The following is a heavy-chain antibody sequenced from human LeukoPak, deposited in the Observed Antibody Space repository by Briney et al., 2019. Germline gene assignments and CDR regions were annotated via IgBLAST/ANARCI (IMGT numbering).Heavy chain of an antibody. J-gene: IGHJ4*02. CDR1: GFTFDDYA. CDR2: ISWNSGSI. V-gene: IGHV3-9*01. CDR3: AKELRKGTTLFDY. Sequence: GGSLRLSCAASGFTFDDYAMHWVRQAPGKGLEWVSGISWNSGSIGYADSVKGRFTISRDNAKNSLYLQMNSLRAEDTALYYCAKELRKGTTLFDYWGQGTLVTVS. D-gene: IGHD1-1*01.